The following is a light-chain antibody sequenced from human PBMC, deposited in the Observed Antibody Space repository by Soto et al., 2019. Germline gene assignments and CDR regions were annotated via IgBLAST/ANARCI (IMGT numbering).Light chain of an antibody. CDR1: QSVYSNY. J-gene: IGKJ2*01. V-gene: IGKV3-20*01. CDR3: QQYGISPYT. CDR2: GVS. Sequence: IVLTQSPGTLSLSPREKATLSCRASQSVYSNYLAWYQHKPGQAPRLLIYGVSTRATGIPDRFSGSASGTDFTLSISRLEPEDFAVYYCQQYGISPYTFGQGAKLEIK.